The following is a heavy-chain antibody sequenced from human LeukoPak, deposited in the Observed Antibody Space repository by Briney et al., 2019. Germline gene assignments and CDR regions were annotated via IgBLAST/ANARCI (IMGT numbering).Heavy chain of an antibody. CDR3: ARDGGFYYDSSDYSGFDY. J-gene: IGHJ4*02. CDR1: GYTLPRYY. Sequence: ASVKVSCKASGYTLPRYYMHWVRQAPGQGLAWMGIINPRRGSINYAQQFQGTVTLTRGQSTRPVLLEPGRRSPEDPALYYCARDGGFYYDSSDYSGFDYWGQGTLVTVSS. CDR2: INPRRGSI. D-gene: IGHD3-22*01. V-gene: IGHV1-46*01.